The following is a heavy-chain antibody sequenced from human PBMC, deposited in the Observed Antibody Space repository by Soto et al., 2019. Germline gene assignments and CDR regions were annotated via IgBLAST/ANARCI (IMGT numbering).Heavy chain of an antibody. CDR2: IYYTGNT. Sequence: SQTLSLTCSVSAGSISSSDHLWGWLRQSPERGLEWIGSIYYTGNTYYNPSLKSRVTISVDTSKNHFSLKLRSVTAADTAVFFCARRFGSSCTTFASWGQGTLIT. J-gene: IGHJ4*02. V-gene: IGHV4-39*02. CDR1: AGSISSSDHL. CDR3: ARRFGSSCTTFAS. D-gene: IGHD6-13*01.